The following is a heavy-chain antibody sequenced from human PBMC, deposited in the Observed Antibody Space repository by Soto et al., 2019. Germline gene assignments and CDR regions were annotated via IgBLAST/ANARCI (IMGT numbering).Heavy chain of an antibody. D-gene: IGHD3-3*01. J-gene: IGHJ5*02. CDR3: ARPRGGDYDFWSGYYGHLDWWFDP. Sequence: GESLKISCKGSGYSFTSYWIGWVRQMPGKGLEWMGIIYPGDSDTRYSPSFQGQVTISADKSISTAYLQWSSLKASDSAMDYYARPRGGDYDFWSGYYGHLDWWFDPWGQGTLVTVSS. CDR1: GYSFTSYW. CDR2: IYPGDSDT. V-gene: IGHV5-51*01.